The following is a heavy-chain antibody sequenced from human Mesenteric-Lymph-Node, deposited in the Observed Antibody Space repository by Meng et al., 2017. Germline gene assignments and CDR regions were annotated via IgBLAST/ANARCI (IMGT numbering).Heavy chain of an antibody. CDR2: IKQEGSEK. CDR1: GFTFSAHW. D-gene: IGHD6-19*01. Sequence: GESLKISCTASGFTFSAHWLSWVRQAPGKGPEWVATIKQEGSEKYYVDSVKGRFTISRDNAKNSLYLEMNSLRAEDTAVYYCAKAVAFGHWDWFDPWGQGTLVTVSS. J-gene: IGHJ5*02. CDR3: AKAVAFGHWDWFDP. V-gene: IGHV3-7*03.